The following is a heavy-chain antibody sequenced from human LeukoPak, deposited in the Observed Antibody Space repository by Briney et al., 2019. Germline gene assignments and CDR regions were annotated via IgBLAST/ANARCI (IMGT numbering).Heavy chain of an antibody. D-gene: IGHD6-6*01. CDR1: GFTFSSYW. V-gene: IGHV3-7*05. J-gene: IGHJ6*02. CDR2: IKQDGSEE. CDR3: ARDPYSSTWSYGMDV. Sequence: GGSLRLSCAASGFTFSSYWMSWVRQAPGKGLEWVANIKQDGSEEVYVDSVKGRFTISRDNAKNSPFLQMNTLRAEDTAVYFCARDPYSSTWSYGMDVWGQGTTVTVSS.